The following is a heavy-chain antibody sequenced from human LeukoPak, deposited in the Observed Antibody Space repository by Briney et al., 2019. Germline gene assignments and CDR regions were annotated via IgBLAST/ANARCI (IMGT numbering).Heavy chain of an antibody. D-gene: IGHD3-10*01. J-gene: IGHJ5*02. CDR2: ISGDCGST. CDR3: AKAWYGSGEDWFDP. CDR1: GFPFDDYA. Sequence: GALSLSCAASGFPFDDYAMHWVRQAPGKGLEWVSLISGDCGSTYYADSVKGRFTISRDNSKNSLYLQMNSLRTEDTALYYCAKAWYGSGEDWFDPWGQGTLVTVSS. V-gene: IGHV3-43*02.